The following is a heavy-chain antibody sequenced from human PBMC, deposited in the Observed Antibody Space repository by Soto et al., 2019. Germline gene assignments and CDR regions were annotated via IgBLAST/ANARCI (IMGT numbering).Heavy chain of an antibody. CDR1: GGSFSGYS. CDR3: ASRGVESGGWFTPNYYFEY. J-gene: IGHJ4*02. Sequence: QVHLQQWGAGLLKPSETLSLTCAVYGGSFSGYSWTWIRQPPGKGLEWIGEISHSGGTNYNASLKGRVYISVDPSKYPFYMKVRSVTAADAAVYFCASRGVESGGWFTPNYYFEYWGQGALATVSS. CDR2: ISHSGGT. D-gene: IGHD6-19*01. V-gene: IGHV4-34*01.